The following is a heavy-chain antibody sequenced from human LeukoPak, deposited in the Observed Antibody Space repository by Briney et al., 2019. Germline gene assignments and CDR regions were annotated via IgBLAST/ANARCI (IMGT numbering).Heavy chain of an antibody. J-gene: IGHJ4*02. CDR2: GDYSGGT. V-gene: IGHV4-39*07. D-gene: IGHD6-19*01. CDR1: GDPFSSVTDY. Sequence: SETLSLTCTVSGDPFSSVTDYWAWIRQPPGKGLEWIASGDYSGGTYYNPSLESRVAISADMSKNQFSLKLTSVTGADTAVYYCAGERGEEYSSGWYKRNYFDNWGQGIRVTVSS. CDR3: AGERGEEYSSGWYKRNYFDN.